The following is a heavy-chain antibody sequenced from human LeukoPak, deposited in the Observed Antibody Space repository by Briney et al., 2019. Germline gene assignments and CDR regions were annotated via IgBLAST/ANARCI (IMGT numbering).Heavy chain of an antibody. CDR1: SGSMTDFC. J-gene: IGHJ4*02. Sequence: PSETLSLTCSVSSGSMTDFCWSWFRQAPGKGFEWLGFIYPSGRTEYSPSLRSRVSFSVATSRMEATVRLSSVTASDTAVYYCTREGYNRSGYFLDFWGQGTLVTVSS. V-gene: IGHV4-59*12. CDR2: IYPSGRT. D-gene: IGHD2-2*03. CDR3: TREGYNRSGYFLDF.